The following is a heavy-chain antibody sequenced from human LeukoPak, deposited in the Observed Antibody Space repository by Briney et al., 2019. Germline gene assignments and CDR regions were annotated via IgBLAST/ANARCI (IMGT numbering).Heavy chain of an antibody. D-gene: IGHD2-15*01. CDR1: GYTFTNYY. Sequence: ASVKVSCKTSGYTFTNYYVHWVRQAPGQGPEWMGYIVPDTGGADYDQRFQGRVTMTRDKSISTVYMELSSLTSDDTAVYYCSTEDKYCSGANCGKYWGQGTLVTVSS. V-gene: IGHV1-2*02. CDR2: IVPDTGGA. CDR3: STEDKYCSGANCGKY. J-gene: IGHJ4*02.